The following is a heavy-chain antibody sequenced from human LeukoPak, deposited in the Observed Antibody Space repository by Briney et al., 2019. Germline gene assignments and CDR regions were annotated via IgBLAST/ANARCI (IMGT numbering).Heavy chain of an antibody. CDR2: LYTGGSS. J-gene: IGHJ4*02. CDR1: GFLVSDNY. Sequence: GGSLRLSCAASGFLVSDNYMHWLRQAPGKGLEGVSVLYTGGSSYYADSGKGRFTISRDNSKNTLYLQMNSLRVEDTAVYYGARDHWNYHAFDYWGQGTLVTVSS. CDR3: ARDHWNYHAFDY. D-gene: IGHD1-7*01. V-gene: IGHV3-53*01.